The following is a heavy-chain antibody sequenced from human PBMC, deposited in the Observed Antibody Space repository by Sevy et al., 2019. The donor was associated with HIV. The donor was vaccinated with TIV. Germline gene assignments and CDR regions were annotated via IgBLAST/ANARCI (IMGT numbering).Heavy chain of an antibody. CDR3: ARPNYDFWSGYEYYYYMDV. V-gene: IGHV3-11*06. CDR2: ISSSSSYT. Sequence: GGSLRLSCAASGFTFSDYYMSWIRQAPGKGLEWVSYISSSSSYTNYADSVKGRFTISRDKAKNPLYLQMNSLRAEDTAVYYCARPNYDFWSGYEYYYYMDVWGKGTTVTVSS. J-gene: IGHJ6*03. D-gene: IGHD3-3*01. CDR1: GFTFSDYY.